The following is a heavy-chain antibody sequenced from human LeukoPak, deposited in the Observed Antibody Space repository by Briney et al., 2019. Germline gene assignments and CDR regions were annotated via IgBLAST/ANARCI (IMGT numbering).Heavy chain of an antibody. V-gene: IGHV4-39*07. CDR3: ARGNGYSYGLAYFDY. D-gene: IGHD5-18*01. CDR2: IYYSGST. J-gene: IGHJ4*02. CDR1: GGSISSSSYY. Sequence: SETLSLTCIVSGGSISSSSYYWGWIRQPPGKGLGWIGSIYYSGSTYYNPSLKSRVTISVDTSKNQFSLKLSSVTAADTAVYYCARGNGYSYGLAYFDYWGQGTLVTVSS.